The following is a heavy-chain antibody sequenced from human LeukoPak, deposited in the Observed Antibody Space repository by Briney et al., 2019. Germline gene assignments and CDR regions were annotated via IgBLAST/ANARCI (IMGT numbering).Heavy chain of an antibody. CDR1: GYTFSAYY. D-gene: IGHD3-22*01. CDR3: ARVKEYYDSSGYYYGTYYYYMDV. Sequence: ASVKVSCKASGYTFSAYYIHWVRQAPGQGLEWMGWINPNSGGTNYAQKFQGRVTMTRDTSISTAYMELSRLRSDDTAVYYCARVKEYYDSSGYYYGTYYYYMDVWGKGTTVTISS. CDR2: INPNSGGT. V-gene: IGHV1-2*02. J-gene: IGHJ6*03.